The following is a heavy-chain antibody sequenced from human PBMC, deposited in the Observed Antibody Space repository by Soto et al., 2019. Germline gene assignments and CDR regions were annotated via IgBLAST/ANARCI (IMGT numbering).Heavy chain of an antibody. D-gene: IGHD1-1*01. CDR1: GFNFDDYA. V-gene: IGHV3-9*01. CDR2: ISWNGAYI. J-gene: IGHJ4*02. Sequence: EVQLVESGGGLVQPGRSLRLSCAASGFNFDDYAMSWVRQAPGKGLEWVSGISWNGAYIGYADSVKGRFTISRDNAKNSLTLQMNSLRPEDTALYYCTRDIFRTITTIDYWGQGTLDTVSS. CDR3: TRDIFRTITTIDY.